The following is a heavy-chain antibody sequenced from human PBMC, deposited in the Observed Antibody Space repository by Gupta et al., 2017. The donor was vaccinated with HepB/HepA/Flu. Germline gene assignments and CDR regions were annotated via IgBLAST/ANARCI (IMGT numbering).Heavy chain of an antibody. Sequence: QVQLVQSGAEVKRPGASVKLSCQTSGYTFSNYYIHWMRQAPGQGLEWMGIMRPSSGNTQYAQKFRGRVTMTRDTSTGTVYMELSSLRYEDTAVYYCAREPNESYYFDYWGQGSLVTVSS. J-gene: IGHJ4*02. CDR3: AREPNESYYFDY. CDR2: MRPSSGNT. V-gene: IGHV1-46*01. CDR1: GYTFSNYY. D-gene: IGHD2-8*01.